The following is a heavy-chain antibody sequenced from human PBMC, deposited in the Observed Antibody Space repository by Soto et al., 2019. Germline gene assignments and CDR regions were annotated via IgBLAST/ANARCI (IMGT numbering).Heavy chain of an antibody. CDR2: IYNSGST. CDR1: GGSISSVGYY. D-gene: IGHD5-12*01. V-gene: IGHV4-31*03. Sequence: QVQLQELGPGLVKPSQTLSLTCTVSGGSISSVGYYWSWIRQHPGKGLEWIGYIYNSGSTHYNPSLKSRITMSVDTSKNQFSLKLSSVTVADTAVYFCARETVGTIDRWGQGTLVTVSS. CDR3: ARETVGTIDR. J-gene: IGHJ5*02.